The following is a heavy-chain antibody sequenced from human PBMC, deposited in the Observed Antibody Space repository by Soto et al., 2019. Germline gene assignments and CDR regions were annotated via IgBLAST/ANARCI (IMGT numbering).Heavy chain of an antibody. CDR1: GGSISSSSYY. CDR2: IYYSGST. V-gene: IGHV4-39*01. CDR3: ARQGGYSSGYYSTFDY. D-gene: IGHD3-22*01. J-gene: IGHJ4*02. Sequence: SETRSLTCTVSGGSISSSSYYWGWIRQPPGKGLEWIGSIYYSGSTYYNPSLKSRVTISVDTSKNQFSLKLSSVTAADTAVYYCARQGGYSSGYYSTFDYWGQGTLVTVSS.